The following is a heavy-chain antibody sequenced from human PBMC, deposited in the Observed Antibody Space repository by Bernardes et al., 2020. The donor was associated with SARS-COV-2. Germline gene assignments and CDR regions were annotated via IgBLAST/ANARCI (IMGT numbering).Heavy chain of an antibody. Sequence: SETLSLTCDGYGGSISAYYWMWIRQPPGKGLEWIGEINQSGSANYNPSLKGRGTISIDTSKKQFSLKLRSVTAADTAVYYCAKGGPYKWNNRLSWGQGTLVIVSS. J-gene: IGHJ4*02. D-gene: IGHD1-20*01. V-gene: IGHV4-34*01. CDR2: INQSGSA. CDR1: GGSISAYY. CDR3: AKGGPYKWNNRLS.